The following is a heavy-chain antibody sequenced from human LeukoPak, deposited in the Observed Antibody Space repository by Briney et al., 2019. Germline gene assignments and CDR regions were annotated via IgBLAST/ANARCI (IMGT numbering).Heavy chain of an antibody. V-gene: IGHV3-33*01. CDR1: GFTFSSNG. D-gene: IGHD1-26*01. J-gene: IGHJ4*02. CDR2: IYYDGNTQ. Sequence: PGGSLRPSCAASGFTFSSNGMHWVRQAPGKGLEWVAVIYYDGNTQYYADSVKGRFAISRDNFKNTLFLQMNSLRADDTAVYFCARWGAGRTSDYWGQGTLVTVSS. CDR3: ARWGAGRTSDY.